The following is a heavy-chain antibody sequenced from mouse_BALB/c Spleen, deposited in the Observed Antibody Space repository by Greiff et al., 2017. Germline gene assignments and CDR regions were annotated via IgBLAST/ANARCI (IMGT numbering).Heavy chain of an antibody. CDR3: ARDKGTAPGDY. D-gene: IGHD1-2*01. CDR2: IRNKANGYTT. V-gene: IGHV7-3*02. CDR1: GFTFTDYY. Sequence: EVHLVESGGGLVQPGGSLRLSCATSGFTFTDYYMSWVRQPPGKALEWLGFIRNKANGYTTEYSASVKGRFTISRDNSQSILYLQMNTLRAEDSATYYCARDKGTAPGDYWGQGTTLTVSS. J-gene: IGHJ2*01.